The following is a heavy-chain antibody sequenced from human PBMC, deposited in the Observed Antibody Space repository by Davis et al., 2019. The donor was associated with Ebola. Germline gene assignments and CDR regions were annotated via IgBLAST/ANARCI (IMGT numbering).Heavy chain of an antibody. CDR2: INSDGSST. V-gene: IGHV3-74*01. D-gene: IGHD6-19*01. CDR1: GFTFSSYW. J-gene: IGHJ4*02. CDR3: AREPRAVAGMLVY. Sequence: GESLKISCAASGFTFSSYWMHWVRHAPGKGLVWVSRINSDGSSTSYADSVKGRFTISRDNAKNTLYLQMNSLRAEDKAVYYCAREPRAVAGMLVYWGQGTLVTVSS.